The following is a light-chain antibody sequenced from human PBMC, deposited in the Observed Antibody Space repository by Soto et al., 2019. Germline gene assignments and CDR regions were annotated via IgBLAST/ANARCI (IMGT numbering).Light chain of an antibody. CDR1: SSNIGAGYD. J-gene: IGLJ2*01. CDR2: GNS. CDR3: QSYDSSLSVYVV. Sequence: QSVLTQPPSVSGAPGRRVTISYTGSSSNIGAGYDVHWYQQLPGTAPKLLIYGNSNRPSGVPDRFSGSKSGTSASLAITGLQAEDEADYYCQSYDSSLSVYVVFGGGTQLTVL. V-gene: IGLV1-40*01.